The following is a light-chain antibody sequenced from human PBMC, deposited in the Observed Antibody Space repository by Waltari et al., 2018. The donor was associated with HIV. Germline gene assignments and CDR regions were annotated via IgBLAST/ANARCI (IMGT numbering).Light chain of an antibody. V-gene: IGLV3-1*01. CDR1: KLGDKY. CDR3: QAWDSSTVWV. Sequence: SYELNQPPSVSVSPGQTASITCSGDKLGDKYACWYQQKPGQSPVMVIDEDSKRPSGIHERVSGSNAGNTATLTSSGTQAMDEADYDCQAWDSSTVWVFGGGTKLTVL. CDR2: EDS. J-gene: IGLJ3*02.